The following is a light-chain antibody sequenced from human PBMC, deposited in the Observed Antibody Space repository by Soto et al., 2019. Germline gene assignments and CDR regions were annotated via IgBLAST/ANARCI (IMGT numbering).Light chain of an antibody. CDR1: QSRLQRNGYNY. V-gene: IGKV2-28*01. J-gene: IGKJ1*01. CDR3: MQPLQNPRT. Sequence: DLVMTQSPLSLPVTPGEPASISCRSSQSRLQRNGYNYLDWYLKKPGQSPQLLIYLGSHRASGVPDRFSGGGSGTDFSLKISRVEAEDVGVYYCMQPLQNPRTFGKGTQVESK. CDR2: LGS.